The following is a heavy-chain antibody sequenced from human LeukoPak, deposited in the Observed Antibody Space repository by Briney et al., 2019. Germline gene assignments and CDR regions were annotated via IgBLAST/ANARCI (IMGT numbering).Heavy chain of an antibody. CDR1: GGSISSSSYY. Sequence: SETLSLTCTVSGGSISSSSYYWGWIRQPPGKGLEWIGSIYYSGSTYYNPSLKSRVTISVDTSKNQFSLKLSSVTAADTAVYYCARGGYSYGLGNWFDPWGQGTLVTVSS. D-gene: IGHD5-18*01. CDR3: ARGGYSYGLGNWFDP. J-gene: IGHJ5*02. CDR2: IYYSGST. V-gene: IGHV4-39*07.